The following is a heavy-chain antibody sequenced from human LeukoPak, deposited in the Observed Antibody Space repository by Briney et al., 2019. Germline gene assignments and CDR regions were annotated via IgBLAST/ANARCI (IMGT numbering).Heavy chain of an antibody. D-gene: IGHD2-15*01. CDR2: ISSSSSYI. CDR1: GFTFSSYA. CDR3: ARERWLLYRFDP. V-gene: IGHV3-21*01. Sequence: PGRSLRLSCAASGFTFSSYAMHWVRQAPGKGLEWVSSISSSSSYIYYADSVKGRFTISRDNAKNSLYLQMNSLRAEDTAVYYCARERWLLYRFDPWGQGTLVTVSS. J-gene: IGHJ5*02.